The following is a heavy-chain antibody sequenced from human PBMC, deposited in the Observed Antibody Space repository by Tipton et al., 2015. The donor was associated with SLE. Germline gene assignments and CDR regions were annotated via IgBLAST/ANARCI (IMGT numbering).Heavy chain of an antibody. Sequence: TLSLTCTVSGGSISSYYWSWIRQPPGKGLEWIGYIYTSGSTNYNPSLKSRVTISVDTSKNQFSLKLSSVTAADTAVYYCARIPIIAAAPPRTWGQGTLVTVSS. D-gene: IGHD6-13*01. V-gene: IGHV4-4*09. CDR2: IYTSGST. CDR1: GGSISSYY. CDR3: ARIPIIAAAPPRT. J-gene: IGHJ5*02.